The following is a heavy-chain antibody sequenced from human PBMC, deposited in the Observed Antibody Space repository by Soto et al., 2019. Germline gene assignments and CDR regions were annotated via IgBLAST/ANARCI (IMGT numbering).Heavy chain of an antibody. D-gene: IGHD2-21*02. CDR1: GGSISSGGYY. CDR3: ARDWAAYCGGDCYSPGAFDI. Sequence: QVQLQESGPGLVKPSQTLSLTCTVSGGSISSGGYYWSWIRQHPGKGLEWIGYIYYSGSTYYNPSLKSRVTISVDTSKNQCSLKLSSVTAADTAVYYCARDWAAYCGGDCYSPGAFDIWGQGTMVTVSS. V-gene: IGHV4-31*03. CDR2: IYYSGST. J-gene: IGHJ3*02.